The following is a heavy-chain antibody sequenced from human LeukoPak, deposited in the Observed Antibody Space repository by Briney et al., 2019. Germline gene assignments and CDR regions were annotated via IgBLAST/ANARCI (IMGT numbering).Heavy chain of an antibody. V-gene: IGHV1-8*02. Sequence: GASVKVSCKASGGTFSSYAISWVRQATGQGLEWMGWMNPNSDNTGYAQKFQGRVTMTRNTSIRTAYMELSNLRSEDTAVYYCARVRSAYYDSSGLDYWGQGTLVTVSS. CDR3: ARVRSAYYDSSGLDY. CDR1: GGTFSSYA. J-gene: IGHJ4*02. D-gene: IGHD3-22*01. CDR2: MNPNSDNT.